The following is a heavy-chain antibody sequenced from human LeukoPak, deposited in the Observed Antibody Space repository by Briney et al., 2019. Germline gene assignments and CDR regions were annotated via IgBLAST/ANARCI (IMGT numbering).Heavy chain of an antibody. Sequence: SETLSLTCTVSLGSISSASYYWNWIRQSPGKGLEWVGSIDNTGSTYYTPSLKSRATISADTSKNQFSLKLNSVTAADTAVYYCASALSIFGEIDPWGQGTLVTVSS. J-gene: IGHJ5*02. CDR1: LGSISSASYY. CDR3: ASALSIFGEIDP. V-gene: IGHV4-39*07. D-gene: IGHD3-10*01. CDR2: IDNTGST.